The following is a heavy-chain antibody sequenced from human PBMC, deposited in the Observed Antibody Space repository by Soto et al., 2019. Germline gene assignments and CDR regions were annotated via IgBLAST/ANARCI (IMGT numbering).Heavy chain of an antibody. CDR1: GGSFSGYY. Sequence: QVQLQQWGAGLLKPSETLSLTCAVYGGSFSGYYWSWIRQPPGKGLDWIGEINHSGSTNYNPSLKSRVTISVDTSKNQFSLKLSSVTAADTAVYYSARVPYSSSGDWGQGTLVTVSS. CDR2: INHSGST. J-gene: IGHJ4*02. D-gene: IGHD6-6*01. V-gene: IGHV4-34*01. CDR3: ARVPYSSSGD.